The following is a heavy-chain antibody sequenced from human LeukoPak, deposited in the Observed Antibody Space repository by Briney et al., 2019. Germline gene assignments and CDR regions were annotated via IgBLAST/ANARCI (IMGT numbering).Heavy chain of an antibody. J-gene: IGHJ6*03. V-gene: IGHV3-74*01. Sequence: GGSLRLSCAASGFTFSSYAMSWVRQAPGKGLVWVSGISTDGSSTSYADSVKGRFTVSRDNAKNTLYLQMNSLRAEDTAVYYCARESGDYFYYMDVWGKGTTVTVSS. CDR3: ARESGDYFYYMDV. CDR1: GFTFSSYA. CDR2: ISTDGSST.